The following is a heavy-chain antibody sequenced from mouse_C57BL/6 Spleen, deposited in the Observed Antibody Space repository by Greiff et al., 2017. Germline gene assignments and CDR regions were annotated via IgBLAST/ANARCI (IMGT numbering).Heavy chain of an antibody. V-gene: IGHV1-26*01. D-gene: IGHD2-3*01. CDR1: GYTFTDYY. J-gene: IGHJ2*01. CDR3: ARREDGYYFDY. Sequence: VQLQQSGPELVKPGASVKISCKASGYTFTDYYMNWVKQSHGKSLEWIGDINPNNGGTSYNQKFKGKATLTIVKSSSTAYMELRSLTSEDSAVYYCARREDGYYFDYWGQGTTLTVSS. CDR2: INPNNGGT.